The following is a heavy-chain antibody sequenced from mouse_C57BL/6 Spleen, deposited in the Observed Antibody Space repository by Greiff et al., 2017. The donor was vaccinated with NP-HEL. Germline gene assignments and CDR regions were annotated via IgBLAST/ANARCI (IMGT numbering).Heavy chain of an antibody. J-gene: IGHJ2*01. CDR1: GYAFTNYL. V-gene: IGHV1-54*01. D-gene: IGHD2-3*01. CDR3: AREGIYDGYYGYYFDY. Sequence: VQLQQSGAELVRPGTSVKVSCKASGYAFTNYLIEWVKQRPGQGLEWIGVINPGSGGTNYNEKFKGKATLTVDKSSSTAYMQLSSLTSEDSAVYFSAREGIYDGYYGYYFDYWGQGTTLTVSS. CDR2: INPGSGGT.